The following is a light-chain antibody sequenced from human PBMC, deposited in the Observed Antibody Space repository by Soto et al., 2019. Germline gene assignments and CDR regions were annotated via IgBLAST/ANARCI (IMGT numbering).Light chain of an antibody. J-gene: IGLJ1*01. Sequence: SYELTQPPSVSVSPGQTASITCSGDELGDKYVCWYQQKPGRSPVMVIYEDRKRPSGIPERFSGSNSGNTATLTISGTQTMDEADYYCQTWDSSTGVFGTGTKVTVL. CDR1: ELGDKY. V-gene: IGLV3-1*01. CDR2: EDR. CDR3: QTWDSSTGV.